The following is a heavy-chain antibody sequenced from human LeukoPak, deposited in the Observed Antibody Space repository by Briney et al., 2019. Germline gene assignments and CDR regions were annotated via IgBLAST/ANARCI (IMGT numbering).Heavy chain of an antibody. V-gene: IGHV3-21*01. D-gene: IGHD3-22*01. Sequence: RPGGSLRLSCAASGFTFSSYSMSWVRQAPGKGLEWVSSISSTSSSIYYADSVKGRFTISRDNAKNSLYLQMNSLRAEDTAVYYCASCLDSSGYLLAGYWGQGTLVTVSS. CDR2: ISSTSSSI. J-gene: IGHJ4*02. CDR1: GFTFSSYS. CDR3: ASCLDSSGYLLAGY.